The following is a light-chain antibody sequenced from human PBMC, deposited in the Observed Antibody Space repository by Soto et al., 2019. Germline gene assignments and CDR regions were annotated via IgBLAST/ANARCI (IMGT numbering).Light chain of an antibody. CDR2: STN. Sequence: QSVLTQPPSASGTPGQRITISCSGTSSNIGSNPINWYHQLPGTAPKLLIYSTNQRPSGVPDRFSGSKSGTSASLAISGLESEDEADYYCATWDDSLNGRVFGGGTKLTVL. V-gene: IGLV1-44*01. J-gene: IGLJ3*02. CDR3: ATWDDSLNGRV. CDR1: SSNIGSNP.